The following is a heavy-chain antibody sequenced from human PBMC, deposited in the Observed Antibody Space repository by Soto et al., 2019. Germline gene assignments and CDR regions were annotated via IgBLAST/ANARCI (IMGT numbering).Heavy chain of an antibody. CDR1: GGSFSGYQ. CDR2: INDSGNI. Sequence: LSLTCAVYGGSFSGYQWTWIRQTPGKGLEWIGEINDSGNINYNPSLKSRVTILVDTAKKQISLKLSSVTAADTAVYYCARGLILWFGELSRRGGYYYYMDVWGKGTSVTGSS. V-gene: IGHV4-34*01. CDR3: ARGLILWFGELSRRGGYYYYMDV. J-gene: IGHJ6*03. D-gene: IGHD3-10*01.